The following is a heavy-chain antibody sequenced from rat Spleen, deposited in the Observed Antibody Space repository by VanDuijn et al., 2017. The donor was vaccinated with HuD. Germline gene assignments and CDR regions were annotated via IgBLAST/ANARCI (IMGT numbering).Heavy chain of an antibody. CDR2: FSYDGRTT. Sequence: EVQLVESGGGLVQPGRSLKLSCAASGFTFSDYYMAWVRQAPTEGLEWVATFSYDGRTTYYRDSVKGRFTISRDNSRNTLDLQMDSLRSEDTATYYCTTGAIAAISSGVMDAWGQGASVTVSS. CDR1: GFTFSDYY. CDR3: TTGAIAAISSGVMDA. D-gene: IGHD1-2*01. V-gene: IGHV5-29*01. J-gene: IGHJ4*01.